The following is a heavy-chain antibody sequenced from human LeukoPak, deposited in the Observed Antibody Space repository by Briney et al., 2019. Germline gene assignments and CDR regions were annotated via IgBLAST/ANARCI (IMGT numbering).Heavy chain of an antibody. CDR2: ISGSGGST. V-gene: IGHV3-23*01. J-gene: IGHJ4*01. Sequence: PGGSLRLSCAASGFTFSSSAMNWVRPAPGKGLEWVSAISGSGGSTYYADSVKGRFTISRDNSRNTLYLQMNSLRTEDTAVYYCARVLHKRNYDSGVYYGYWGQGTLVTVSS. D-gene: IGHD3-22*01. CDR1: GFTFSSSA. CDR3: ARVLHKRNYDSGVYYGY.